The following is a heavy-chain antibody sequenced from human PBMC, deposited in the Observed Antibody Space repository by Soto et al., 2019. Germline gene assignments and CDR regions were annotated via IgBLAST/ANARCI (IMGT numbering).Heavy chain of an antibody. J-gene: IGHJ6*03. CDR3: AKDMFRGVNCYYYYMDV. CDR1: GFTFDDYA. D-gene: IGHD3-10*01. CDR2: ISWNSGSI. V-gene: IGHV3-9*01. Sequence: ESGGGLVQPGRSLRLSCAASGFTFDDYAMHWVRQAPGKGLEWVSGISWNSGSIGYADSVKGRFTIARDNAKNSLYLQMNSLRAEDTALYYCAKDMFRGVNCYYYYMDVWGKGTTVTVSS.